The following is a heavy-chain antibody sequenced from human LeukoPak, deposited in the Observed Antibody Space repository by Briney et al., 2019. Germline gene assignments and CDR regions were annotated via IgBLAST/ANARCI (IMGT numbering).Heavy chain of an antibody. V-gene: IGHV3-23*01. Sequence: GGSLRLSCAASGFTFSNYAMTWVRQAPGKGLEWVSSIRGSGGRTYYADSVKGRFTISRDNSENTVFLQMNSLRAEDTAVYYCARVLSGSWDWFDPWGQGTLVTVSS. CDR2: IRGSGGRT. J-gene: IGHJ5*02. CDR1: GFTFSNYA. CDR3: ARVLSGSWDWFDP. D-gene: IGHD1-26*01.